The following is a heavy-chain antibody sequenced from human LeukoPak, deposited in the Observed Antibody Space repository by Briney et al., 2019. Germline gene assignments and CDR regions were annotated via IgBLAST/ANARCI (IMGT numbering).Heavy chain of an antibody. D-gene: IGHD3-10*01. Sequence: ASVRVSFKASGYTFTNYYLHWVRQAPGHGLEWMAIINPSDGGTYYEKKLQGRVTVTRDTSTSTAYMERRSLRSDDTAVYYCARDQGFAELWVYWGQGTLVTVSS. CDR3: ARDQGFAELWVY. CDR2: INPSDGGT. J-gene: IGHJ4*02. V-gene: IGHV1-46*01. CDR1: GYTFTNYY.